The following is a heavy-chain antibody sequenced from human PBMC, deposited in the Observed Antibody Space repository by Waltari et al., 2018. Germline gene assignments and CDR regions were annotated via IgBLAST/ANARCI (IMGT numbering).Heavy chain of an antibody. CDR3: ARPVVGATNYNGFNP. CDR2: IFSNDEK. Sequence: QVTLKESGPVLVKPTETLTLTCTVPGSSLSNARMGVRRLRQPPGKARECLTHIFSNDEKSYRKSLKSRLTISKNTSKSRVVLTRTNMAPVDTATYYCARPVVGATNYNGFNPGGQGTRVTVSS. J-gene: IGHJ5*02. D-gene: IGHD1-26*01. V-gene: IGHV2-26*01. CDR1: GSSLSNARMG.